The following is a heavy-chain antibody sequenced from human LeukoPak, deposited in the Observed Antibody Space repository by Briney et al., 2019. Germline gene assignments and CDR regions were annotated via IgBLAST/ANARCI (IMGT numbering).Heavy chain of an antibody. CDR3: TTERYDFWSGYLDRDWFDP. D-gene: IGHD3-3*01. Sequence: GGSLRLSCAASGFTFSSYSMNWVRQAPGKGLEWVGRIKSKTDGGTTDYAAPVKGRFTISRDDSKNTLYLQMNSLKTEDTAVYYCTTERYDFWSGYLDRDWFDPWGQGTLVTVSS. J-gene: IGHJ5*02. V-gene: IGHV3-15*01. CDR1: GFTFSSYS. CDR2: IKSKTDGGTT.